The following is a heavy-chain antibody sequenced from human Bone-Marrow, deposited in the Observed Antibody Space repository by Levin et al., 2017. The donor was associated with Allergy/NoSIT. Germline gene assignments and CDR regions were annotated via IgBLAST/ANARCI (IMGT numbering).Heavy chain of an antibody. CDR2: ISGSGGST. CDR1: GFTFSSYA. J-gene: IGHJ4*02. D-gene: IGHD2-21*02. V-gene: IGHV3-23*01. CDR3: AKSPYIVLVTGLDY. Sequence: GGSLRLSCAASGFTFSSYAMSWVRQAPGKGLEWVSAISGSGGSTYYADSVKGRFTISRDNSKNTLYLQMNSLRAEDTAVYYCAKSPYIVLVTGLDYWGQGTLVTVSS.